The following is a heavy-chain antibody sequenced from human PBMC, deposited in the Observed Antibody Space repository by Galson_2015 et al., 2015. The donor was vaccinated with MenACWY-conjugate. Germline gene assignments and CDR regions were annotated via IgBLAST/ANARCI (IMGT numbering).Heavy chain of an antibody. V-gene: IGHV3-53*01. CDR2: IYSGGGT. CDR3: ARVGGSSLAPFDF. CDR1: AFSVGSNY. J-gene: IGHJ4*02. D-gene: IGHD6-6*01. Sequence: SLRLSCATSAFSVGSNYMSWVRQAPGKGLEWVSIIYSGGGTYYADSVKGRFTISRDNSENTLYLQMNYLRAEDTAVYYCARVGGSSLAPFDFWGQGTLFTVSS.